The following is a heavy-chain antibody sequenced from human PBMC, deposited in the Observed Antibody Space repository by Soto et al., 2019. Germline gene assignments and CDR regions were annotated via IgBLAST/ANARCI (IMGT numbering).Heavy chain of an antibody. D-gene: IGHD2-21*01. CDR3: AAAMTWTVWFFQR. CDR1: GFTFEDYA. Sequence: EEQLVESGGGVVQPGRSLRLSCAASGFTFEDYAMHWVRQAPGKGLEWVSSITWNSANIGYADSVKGRVTISRDDDKNSLYLQMNSLRPEDTALYYCAAAMTWTVWFFQRWGQGTLVTVSS. J-gene: IGHJ1*01. CDR2: ITWNSANI. V-gene: IGHV3-9*01.